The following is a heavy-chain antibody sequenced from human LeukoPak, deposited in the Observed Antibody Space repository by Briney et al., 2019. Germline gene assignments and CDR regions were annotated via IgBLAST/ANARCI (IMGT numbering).Heavy chain of an antibody. Sequence: GGSLRLSCAASGFTFSSYAMNWVRQAPGKGLGWVSTITYSGDSTYYADSVKGRFTISRDNSKNTLYLQMNSLRVEDSALYYCAKSSDCGGGSCYKFDYWGQGVLVTVSS. CDR3: AKSSDCGGGSCYKFDY. V-gene: IGHV3-23*01. J-gene: IGHJ4*02. CDR2: ITYSGDST. CDR1: GFTFSSYA. D-gene: IGHD2-15*01.